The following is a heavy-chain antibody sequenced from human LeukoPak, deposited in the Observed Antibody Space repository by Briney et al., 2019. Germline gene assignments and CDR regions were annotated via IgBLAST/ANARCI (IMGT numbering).Heavy chain of an antibody. V-gene: IGHV5-51*01. J-gene: IGHJ5*02. CDR3: ARLRYTSDPKEAWFDP. Sequence: GESLKISCKGSGYSFNKSWIGWVRQMPGKGLEWMGIIYPGDSDTRYSPSFQGQVTISADKSISTAYLQWLSLKASDTAMYFCARLRYTSDPKEAWFDPWGQGTLVSVSS. CDR2: IYPGDSDT. D-gene: IGHD6-19*01. CDR1: GYSFNKSW.